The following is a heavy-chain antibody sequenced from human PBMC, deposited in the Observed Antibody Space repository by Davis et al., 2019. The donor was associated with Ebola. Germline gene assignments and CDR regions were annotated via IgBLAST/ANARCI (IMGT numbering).Heavy chain of an antibody. V-gene: IGHV3-53*04. CDR3: TTEVAAYYYGSGSYYRFVY. D-gene: IGHD3-10*01. Sequence: GESLKISCAASGFTVSSNYMSWVRQAPGKGLEWVPVIYSGGSTYYADSVKGRFTISRHNSKNTLYLQMNSLRAEDTAVYYCTTEVAAYYYGSGSYYRFVYWGQGTLATVSS. CDR1: GFTVSSNY. J-gene: IGHJ4*02. CDR2: IYSGGST.